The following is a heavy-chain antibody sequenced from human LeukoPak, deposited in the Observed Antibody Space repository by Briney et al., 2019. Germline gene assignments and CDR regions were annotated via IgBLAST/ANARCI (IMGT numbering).Heavy chain of an antibody. V-gene: IGHV3-21*01. Sequence: KPGGSLRLSCEASGFTFTTYSMTWVRQAPGKGLEWVSIISSGSSAIFSADALKGGFTISREDAKNLLYMDMNSLRAEDTAVYYCARGHTAVTRHFDFWGQGTLVTVSS. CDR1: GFTFTTYS. D-gene: IGHD4-17*01. CDR3: ARGHTAVTRHFDF. J-gene: IGHJ4*02. CDR2: ISSGSSAI.